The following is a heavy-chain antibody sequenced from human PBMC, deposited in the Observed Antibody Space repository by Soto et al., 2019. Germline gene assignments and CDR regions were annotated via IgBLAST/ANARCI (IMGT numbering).Heavy chain of an antibody. V-gene: IGHV3-13*01. CDR1: GFTFSSYD. Sequence: EVQLVESGGGLVQPGGSLRLSCAASGFTFSSYDMHWVRQATGKGLEWVSAIGTAGDTYYPGSVKGRFTISRENAKNSLYVQMNSLRAEDTAVYYCARALGDGWAFDYWGQGTLVTVSS. CDR2: IGTAGDT. D-gene: IGHD6-19*01. J-gene: IGHJ4*02. CDR3: ARALGDGWAFDY.